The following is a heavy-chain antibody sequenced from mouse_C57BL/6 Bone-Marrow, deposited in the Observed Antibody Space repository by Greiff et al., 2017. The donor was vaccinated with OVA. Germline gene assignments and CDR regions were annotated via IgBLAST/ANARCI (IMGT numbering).Heavy chain of an antibody. D-gene: IGHD1-2*01. J-gene: IGHJ4*01. CDR3: ARPSLLQNAMDY. CDR2: ISNGGGST. CDR1: GFTFSDYY. V-gene: IGHV5-12*01. Sequence: EVQLVESGGGLVQPGGSLKLSCAASGFTFSDYYMYWVRQTPEKRLEWVAYISNGGGSTYYPDTVKGRFTISRDNAKNTLYLQMSRLKSEDTAMYYCARPSLLQNAMDYWGQGTSVTVSS.